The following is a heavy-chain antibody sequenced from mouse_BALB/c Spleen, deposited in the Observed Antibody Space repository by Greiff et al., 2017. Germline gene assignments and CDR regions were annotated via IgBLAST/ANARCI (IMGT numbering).Heavy chain of an antibody. V-gene: IGHV3-2*02. CDR3: ASNWDGYFDY. Sequence: DVQLQESGPGLVKPSQSLSLTCTVTGYSITSDYAWNWIRQFPGNKLEWMGYISYSGSTSYNPSLKSRISITRDTSKNQFFLQLNSVTTEDTATYYCASNWDGYFDYWGQGTTLTVSS. CDR2: ISYSGST. CDR1: GYSITSDYA. D-gene: IGHD4-1*02. J-gene: IGHJ2*01.